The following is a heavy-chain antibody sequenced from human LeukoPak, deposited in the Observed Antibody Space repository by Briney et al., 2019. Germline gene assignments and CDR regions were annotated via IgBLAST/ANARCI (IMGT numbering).Heavy chain of an antibody. V-gene: IGHV3-23*01. CDR3: ARDLPYFDP. CDR2: IRGSGGST. D-gene: IGHD5/OR15-5a*01. Sequence: GGSLRLSCAASGFTFTTYAMSWVRQAPGKGLEWVLGIRGSGGSTFYADSVKGRFTISGDNSKNTLYLQMNSLRAEDTAVYYCARDLPYFDPWGQGTLVTVSS. J-gene: IGHJ5*02. CDR1: GFTFTTYA.